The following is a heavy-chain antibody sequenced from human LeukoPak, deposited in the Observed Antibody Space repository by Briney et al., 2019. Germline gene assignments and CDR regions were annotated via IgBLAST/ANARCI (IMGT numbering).Heavy chain of an antibody. CDR1: GGTFSSYA. CDR2: IIPILGIA. J-gene: IGHJ4*02. CDR3: ARDTMVRGAYYFDY. Sequence: GASVKVSCKASGGTFSSYAISWVRQAPGQGLEWMGRIIPILGIANYAQKFQGSVTITADKSTSTAYIELSSLRSEDTAVYYCARDTMVRGAYYFDYWGQGTLVTVSS. D-gene: IGHD3-10*01. V-gene: IGHV1-69*04.